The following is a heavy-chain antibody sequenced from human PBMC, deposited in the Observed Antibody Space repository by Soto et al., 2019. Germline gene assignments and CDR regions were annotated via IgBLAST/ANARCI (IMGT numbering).Heavy chain of an antibody. CDR3: ARPSTVTTSSRSAAAFDI. V-gene: IGHV4-39*01. J-gene: IGHJ3*02. CDR2: IYYSGST. CDR1: GGSISSSSYY. D-gene: IGHD4-17*01. Sequence: QLQLQESGPGLAKPSETLSLTCTVSGGSISSSSYYWSWIRQPPEKGLEWIGSIYYSGSTYYNPSLKSRVTISVDTSKNQFSLKLSSVTAADTAVYYCARPSTVTTSSRSAAAFDIWGQGTMVTVSS.